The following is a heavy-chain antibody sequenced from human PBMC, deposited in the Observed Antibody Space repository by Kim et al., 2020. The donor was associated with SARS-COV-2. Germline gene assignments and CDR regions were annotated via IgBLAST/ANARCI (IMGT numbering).Heavy chain of an antibody. Sequence: GRFTISRDNAKNSLYLQMNSLRAEDTAVYYCARLGYCSSTSCHSPDAFDIWGQGTMVTVSS. CDR3: ARLGYCSSTSCHSPDAFDI. J-gene: IGHJ3*02. V-gene: IGHV3-48*03. D-gene: IGHD2-2*01.